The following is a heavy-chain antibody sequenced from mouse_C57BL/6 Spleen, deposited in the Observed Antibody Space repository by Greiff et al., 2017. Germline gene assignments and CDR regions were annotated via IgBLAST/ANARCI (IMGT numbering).Heavy chain of an antibody. V-gene: IGHV1-18*01. CDR3: ARQPLYYGSSYWYFDV. J-gene: IGHJ1*03. CDR2: INPNNGGT. Sequence: VQLQQSGPELVKPGASVKIPCKASGYTFTDYNMDWVKQSHGKSLEWIGDINPNNGGTIYNQKFKGKATLTVDKSSSTAYMELRSLTSEDTAVYYCARQPLYYGSSYWYFDVWGTGTTVTVSS. CDR1: GYTFTDYN. D-gene: IGHD1-1*01.